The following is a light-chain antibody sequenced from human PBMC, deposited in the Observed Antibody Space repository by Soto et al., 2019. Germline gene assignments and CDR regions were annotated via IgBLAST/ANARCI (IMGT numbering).Light chain of an antibody. V-gene: IGLV2-14*01. J-gene: IGLJ3*02. Sequence: QSVLTQPASVSGSPGQSITISCTGTSSDVGRYNYVSWYQQHPGKAPKLMIYEVSNRPSGVSNRFSASKSGNTASLPISGLQAEDEADYYCTSYTSSTAWVFGGGTKLTVL. CDR1: SSDVGRYNY. CDR3: TSYTSSTAWV. CDR2: EVS.